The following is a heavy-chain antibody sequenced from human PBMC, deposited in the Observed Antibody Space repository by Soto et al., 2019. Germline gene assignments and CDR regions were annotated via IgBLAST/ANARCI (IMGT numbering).Heavy chain of an antibody. D-gene: IGHD5-12*01. J-gene: IGHJ3*02. CDR1: GGTFSSYA. Sequence: SVKVSCKASGGTFSSYAISWVRQAPGQGLEWMGGIIPIFGTANYAQKFQGRVTITADESTSTAYMELSSLRSEDTAVYYCARGDGYTRGDAFDIWGQGTMVTVSS. V-gene: IGHV1-69*13. CDR3: ARGDGYTRGDAFDI. CDR2: IIPIFGTA.